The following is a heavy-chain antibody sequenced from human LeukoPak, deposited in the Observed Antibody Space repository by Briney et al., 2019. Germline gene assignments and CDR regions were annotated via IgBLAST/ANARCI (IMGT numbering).Heavy chain of an antibody. V-gene: IGHV3-7*01. CDR1: GFNFSGHW. CDR3: TRALSRGGDD. D-gene: IGHD2-15*01. Sequence: GGSPRLSRADSGFNFSGHWKSWVRQAPGKGLEWVANINQGGSDKYYVDSVKGGFTISRDKANNLLYLQMNSLRGEDTGVYYCTRALSRGGDDWGQGTLVTVSS. J-gene: IGHJ4*02. CDR2: INQGGSDK.